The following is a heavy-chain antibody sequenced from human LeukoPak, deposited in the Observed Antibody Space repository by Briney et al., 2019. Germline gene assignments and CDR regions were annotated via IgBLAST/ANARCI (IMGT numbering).Heavy chain of an antibody. CDR1: GYTFTNYY. J-gene: IGHJ3*02. V-gene: IGHV1-46*01. CDR3: ARVNTHYYYDTSGFPDDAFDI. Sequence: ASVKVSCKASGYTFTNYYMHWVRQAPGQGLEWMGIMNPSGGSTNYTQKFQGRVTMTRDTSTSTVYMELSSLRSEDTAVYYCARVNTHYYYDTSGFPDDAFDIWGQGTMVIVSS. D-gene: IGHD3-22*01. CDR2: MNPSGGST.